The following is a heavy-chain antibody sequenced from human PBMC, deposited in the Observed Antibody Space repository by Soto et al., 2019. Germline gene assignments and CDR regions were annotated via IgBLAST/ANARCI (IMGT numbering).Heavy chain of an antibody. CDR1: GFTFSTYS. CDR3: AREGINNYNEYYFDS. Sequence: GGSLRLSCAASGFTFSTYSMNWVRQAPGKGLEWASSISGSGNYTHYADFLRGRFTVSRDNAKTSLYLQMNSLRAEDTAVYYCAREGINNYNEYYFDSWGQGTVVTVSS. CDR2: ISGSGNYT. D-gene: IGHD4-4*01. V-gene: IGHV3-21*01. J-gene: IGHJ4*02.